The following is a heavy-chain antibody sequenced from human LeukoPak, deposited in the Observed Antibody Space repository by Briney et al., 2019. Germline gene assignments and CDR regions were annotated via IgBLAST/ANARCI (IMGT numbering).Heavy chain of an antibody. Sequence: ASVKVSRKVSGYTRTELSMHWVRQAPGKGLEWMGGFDPEDGETIYAQKFQGRVTMTEDTSTDTAYMELSSLRSEDTAVYYCATVLYGSGSYYGWFDPWGQGTLVTVSS. CDR1: GYTRTELS. CDR2: FDPEDGET. V-gene: IGHV1-24*01. D-gene: IGHD3-10*01. CDR3: ATVLYGSGSYYGWFDP. J-gene: IGHJ5*02.